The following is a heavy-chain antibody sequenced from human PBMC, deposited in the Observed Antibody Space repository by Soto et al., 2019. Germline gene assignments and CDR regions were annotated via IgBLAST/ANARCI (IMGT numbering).Heavy chain of an antibody. CDR3: VKGRGLFDY. D-gene: IGHD3-10*01. Sequence: EVQLLESGGGLVQPGGSLRLSCAASEFTFSSYAMSWVRQAPGKGLEWVSGISGGGDNPYYADSVKGRSTISRDNSQNTLYLRINSLRAEDTAVYYCVKGRGLFDYWGQGTLVTVSS. CDR1: EFTFSSYA. CDR2: ISGGGDNP. V-gene: IGHV3-23*01. J-gene: IGHJ4*02.